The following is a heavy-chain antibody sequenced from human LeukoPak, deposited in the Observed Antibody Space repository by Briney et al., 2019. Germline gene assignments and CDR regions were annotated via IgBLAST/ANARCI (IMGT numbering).Heavy chain of an antibody. CDR3: ASPGEEVEGWGSVAFDI. V-gene: IGHV4-39*01. J-gene: IGHJ3*02. Sequence: SETLSLTCTVSGGSISSSSYYWGWIRQPPGKGLEWIGSIYYSGSTYYNPSLKSRVTISVDTSKNQFSLKLSSVTAADTAVYYCASPGEEVEGWGSVAFDIWGQGTMVTVSS. CDR2: IYYSGST. D-gene: IGHD3-10*01. CDR1: GGSISSSSYY.